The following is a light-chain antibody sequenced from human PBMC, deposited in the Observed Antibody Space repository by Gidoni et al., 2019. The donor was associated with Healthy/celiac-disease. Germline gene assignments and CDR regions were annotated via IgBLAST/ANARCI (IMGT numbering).Light chain of an antibody. V-gene: IGKV3-20*01. J-gene: IGKJ1*01. CDR2: GAS. CDR3: QQYGSSPRT. Sequence: ETVLTQSPGTLSLSPGERATLSFRSSQSVSSSYLAWYQQKPGQAPRLHIYGASSRATGIPDRVSGSGSGTDFTLTISRLEPEDFAVYYCQQYGSSPRTFGQXTKVEIK. CDR1: QSVSSSY.